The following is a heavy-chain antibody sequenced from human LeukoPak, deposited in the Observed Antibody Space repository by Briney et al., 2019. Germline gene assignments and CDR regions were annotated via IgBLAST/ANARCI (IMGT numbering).Heavy chain of an antibody. CDR2: XXSSSSYT. V-gene: IGHV3-11*06. Sequence: GGSLRLSCAASGFTFSDYYMSWIRQAPGKGLXXXXXXXSSSSYTNYADSVKGRFTISRDNVKNSLYLQMNSLRAEDTAVYYCARPQRSKDVLRYFDWLSQPAYFDYWGQGTLVTVSS. D-gene: IGHD3-9*01. J-gene: IGHJ4*02. CDR3: ARPQRSKDVLRYFDWLSQPAYFDY. CDR1: GFTFSDYY.